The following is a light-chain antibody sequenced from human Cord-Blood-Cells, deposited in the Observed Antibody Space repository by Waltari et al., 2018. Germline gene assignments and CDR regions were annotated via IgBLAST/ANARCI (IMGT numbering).Light chain of an antibody. CDR3: QQRSNWPSIT. V-gene: IGKV3-11*01. CDR2: DAS. J-gene: IGKJ5*01. CDR1: QSVSSY. Sequence: EIVLTQSPATLSLSPGERATLSCRASQSVSSYLAWYQQKPGQAPRLLIYDASNRATGIPARFSGGGSGTDCTLTISSLEPEDFAVYYCQQRSNWPSITFGQGTRLEIK.